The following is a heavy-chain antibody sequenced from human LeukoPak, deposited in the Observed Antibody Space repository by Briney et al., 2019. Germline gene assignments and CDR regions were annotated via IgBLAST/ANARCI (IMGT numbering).Heavy chain of an antibody. Sequence: TSETLSLTCTVSGGSISSYYWSWIRQPPGKGLEWIGYIYYSGSTNYNPSLKSRVTISVDTSKNQFSLKLSSVTAADTAVYYCARSPILLCYFDYWGQGTLVTVSS. CDR2: IYYSGST. V-gene: IGHV4-59*08. CDR3: ARSPILLCYFDY. D-gene: IGHD3-10*02. CDR1: GGSISSYY. J-gene: IGHJ4*02.